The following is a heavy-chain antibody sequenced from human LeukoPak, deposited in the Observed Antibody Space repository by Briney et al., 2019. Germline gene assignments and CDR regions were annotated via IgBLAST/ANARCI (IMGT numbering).Heavy chain of an antibody. CDR1: GGSTSIGDYY. Sequence: SSETLSLTCTVSGGSTSIGDYYWSWIRQPPGKGLEWIGYTYYSGSTYYNPSLKSRVTISVDTSKNQFSLKLSSVTAADTAVYYCARSTTYYGMDVWGQGTTVTVSS. CDR2: TYYSGST. V-gene: IGHV4-30-4*01. CDR3: ARSTTYYGMDV. J-gene: IGHJ6*02. D-gene: IGHD1-7*01.